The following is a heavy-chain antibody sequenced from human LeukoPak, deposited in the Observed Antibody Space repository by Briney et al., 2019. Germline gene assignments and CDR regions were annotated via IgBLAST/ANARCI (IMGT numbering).Heavy chain of an antibody. Sequence: PGGSLRLSCVASGFTFFSSWMSWVRQAPGKGLEWVADMSPDGSQILYVDSVRGRFTVSRDNAKNSLYLQMNSLRAEDTAVYYCATEPFGELNYWGQGTLVTVSS. CDR3: ATEPFGELNY. D-gene: IGHD3-10*01. V-gene: IGHV3-7*03. CDR2: MSPDGSQI. CDR1: GFTFFSSW. J-gene: IGHJ4*02.